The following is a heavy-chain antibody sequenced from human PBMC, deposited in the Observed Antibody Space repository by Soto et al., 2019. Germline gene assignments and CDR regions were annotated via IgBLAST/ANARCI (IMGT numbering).Heavy chain of an antibody. CDR1: GGSISSYY. CDR3: ARVPFTMVRGAPLSRVNWFDP. D-gene: IGHD3-10*01. V-gene: IGHV4-59*12. CDR2: IYYSGST. J-gene: IGHJ5*02. Sequence: SETLSLTCTVSGGSISSYYWSWIRQPPGKGLEWIGYIYYSGSTNYNPSLKSRVTISVDTSKNQFSLKLSSVTAADTAVYYCARVPFTMVRGAPLSRVNWFDPWGQGTLVTVSS.